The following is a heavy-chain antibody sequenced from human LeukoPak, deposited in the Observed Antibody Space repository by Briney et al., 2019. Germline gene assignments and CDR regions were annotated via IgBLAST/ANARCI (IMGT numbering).Heavy chain of an antibody. V-gene: IGHV4-61*02. D-gene: IGHD3-3*01. J-gene: IGHJ5*02. CDR2: IYTSGST. Sequence: SQTLSLTCTVSGGSISSGSYYWSWIRQPAGKGLEWIGRIYTSGSTNYNPSLKSRVTISVDTSKNQFSLKLSSVTAADTAVYYCARDGFPTIFGVVIPNWFDPWGQGTLVTVSS. CDR1: GGSISSGSYY. CDR3: ARDGFPTIFGVVIPNWFDP.